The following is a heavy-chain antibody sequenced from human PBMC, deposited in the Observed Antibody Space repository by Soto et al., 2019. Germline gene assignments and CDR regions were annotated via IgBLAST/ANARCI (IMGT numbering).Heavy chain of an antibody. J-gene: IGHJ6*02. V-gene: IGHV5-10-1*01. CDR3: ATFPYGSGSTYYYYGMDV. CDR2: IDPSDSYT. CDR1: GYSFTSYW. Sequence: PGESLKISCKGSGYSFTSYWISWVRQMPGKGLEWMGRIDPSDSYTNYSPSFQGHVTISADKSISTAYLQWSSLKASDTAMYYCATFPYGSGSTYYYYGMDVWGQGTTVTVSS. D-gene: IGHD3-10*01.